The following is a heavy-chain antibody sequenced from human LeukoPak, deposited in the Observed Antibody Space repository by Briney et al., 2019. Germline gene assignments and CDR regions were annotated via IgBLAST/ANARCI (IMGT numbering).Heavy chain of an antibody. J-gene: IGHJ6*02. D-gene: IGHD4-17*01. CDR3: AKEAYGDYGVYYYGMDV. CDR1: GFTFRSYG. V-gene: IGHV3-30*18. CDR2: ISYDGSNK. Sequence: SLSLSCAASGFTFRSYGMHWVRQAPGRGLEWVAAISYDGSNKYYADSVKGRFTISRDNSKNTLYLQMNSLRAEDTAVYYCAKEAYGDYGVYYYGMDVWGQGTTVTVSS.